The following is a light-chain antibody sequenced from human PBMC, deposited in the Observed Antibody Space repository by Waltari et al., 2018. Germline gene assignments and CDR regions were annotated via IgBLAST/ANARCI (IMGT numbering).Light chain of an antibody. V-gene: IGKV1-39*01. CDR3: QQSYSPPFS. CDR2: NAS. Sequence: DIQMTQSPSSLSASVGDRVTSPCRASQYIGYYINWYQQKSGKAPELLIYNASKLHSGGSLRFSGSGSGTDFTLTISSLQPEDFATYYCQQSYSPPFSFGGGTKVEIK. CDR1: QYIGYY. J-gene: IGKJ4*01.